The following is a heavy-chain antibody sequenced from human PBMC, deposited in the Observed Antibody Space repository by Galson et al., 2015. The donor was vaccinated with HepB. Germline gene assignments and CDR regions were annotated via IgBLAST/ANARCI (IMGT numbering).Heavy chain of an antibody. J-gene: IGHJ3*02. CDR2: INSDGSST. V-gene: IGHV3-74*01. Sequence: LSCAASGFTFSSYWMHWVRQAPGKGLVWVSRINSDGSSTSYADSVKGRFTISRDNAKNTLYLQMNSLRAEDTAVYYCARVAYCGGDCYLPDLAFDIWGQGTMVTVSS. D-gene: IGHD2-21*01. CDR3: ARVAYCGGDCYLPDLAFDI. CDR1: GFTFSSYW.